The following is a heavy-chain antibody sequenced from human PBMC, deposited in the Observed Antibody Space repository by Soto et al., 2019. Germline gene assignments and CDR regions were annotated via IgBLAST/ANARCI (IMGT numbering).Heavy chain of an antibody. J-gene: IGHJ6*03. CDR3: ARVESRPMVNSYYYMDV. D-gene: IGHD5-18*01. CDR2: ISSSGSTI. CDR1: GFTFSDYY. Sequence: GGSLRLSCAASGFTFSDYYMSWIRQAPGKGLEWVSYISSSGSTIYYADSVKGRFTISRDNAKNSLYLQMNSLRAEDTAVYYCARVESRPMVNSYYYMDVWGKGTTVTVSS. V-gene: IGHV3-11*01.